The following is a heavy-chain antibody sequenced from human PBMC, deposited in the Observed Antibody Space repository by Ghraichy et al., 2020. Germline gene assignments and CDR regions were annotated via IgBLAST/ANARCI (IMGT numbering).Heavy chain of an antibody. CDR1: GFSLSTTGVG. D-gene: IGHD4/OR15-4a*01. V-gene: IGHV2-5*01. Sequence: SGPTLVKPTQTLTLTCTFSGFSLSTTGVGVGWIRQPPGKALEWLALIYWNDYKRYSPSLESRLTITKDTSKNQVVLTMTNMDPVDTATYYCAHRLPRSEVLNRNNWFDPWGQGTLVTVSS. CDR2: IYWNDYK. J-gene: IGHJ5*02. CDR3: AHRLPRSEVLNRNNWFDP.